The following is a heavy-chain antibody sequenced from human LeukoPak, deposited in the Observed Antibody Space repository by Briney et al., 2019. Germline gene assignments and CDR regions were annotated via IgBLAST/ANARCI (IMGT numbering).Heavy chain of an antibody. J-gene: IGHJ4*02. CDR3: AKPGAGADYGDRFDY. V-gene: IGHV3-11*03. D-gene: IGHD4-17*01. CDR2: ISSSSSYT. Sequence: GGSLRLSCAASGFTFSDYYMSWIRQAPGKGLEWVSYISSSSSYTDYADSVKGRFTISRDNSKNTLYLQMNSLRADDTALYYCAKPGAGADYGDRFDYWGQGTLVTVSS. CDR1: GFTFSDYY.